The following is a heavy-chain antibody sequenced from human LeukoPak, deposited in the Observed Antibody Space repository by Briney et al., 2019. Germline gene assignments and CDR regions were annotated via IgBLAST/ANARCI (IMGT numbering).Heavy chain of an antibody. CDR2: ISYDGSNK. Sequence: GGSLRLSCAASGFTFSSYAMHWVRQAPGKGLEWVAVISYDGSNKYYADSAKGRFTISRDNSKNTLYLQMNSLRAEDTAVYYCAKLYSSSSVVGEAFDIWGQGTMVTVSS. D-gene: IGHD6-13*01. V-gene: IGHV3-30*18. CDR1: GFTFSSYA. CDR3: AKLYSSSSVVGEAFDI. J-gene: IGHJ3*02.